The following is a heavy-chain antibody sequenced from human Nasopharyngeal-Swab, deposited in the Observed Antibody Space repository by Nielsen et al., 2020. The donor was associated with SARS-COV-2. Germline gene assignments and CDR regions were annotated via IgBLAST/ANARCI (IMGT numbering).Heavy chain of an antibody. V-gene: IGHV3-23*01. J-gene: IGHJ2*01. Sequence: GESLKISCTASGFTFSGYAMNWVRQAPGEGLQWVAGILGGGSDKFYAESVMGRFTISRDNSKNTLYLQMNSLRAEDTAVYYCARDGNLRTVRYFDLWGRGSLVTVSS. CDR2: ILGGGSDK. CDR1: GFTFSGYA. D-gene: IGHD4-17*01. CDR3: ARDGNLRTVRYFDL.